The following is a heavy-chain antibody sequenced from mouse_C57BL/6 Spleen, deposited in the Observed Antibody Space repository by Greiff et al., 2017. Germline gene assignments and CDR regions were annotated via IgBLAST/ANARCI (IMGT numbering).Heavy chain of an antibody. V-gene: IGHV1-82*01. J-gene: IGHJ3*01. CDR1: GYAFSSSW. CDR2: IYPGDGDT. CDR3: ARFGTTVVEGRAY. D-gene: IGHD1-1*01. Sequence: QVQLKQSGPELVKPGASVKISCKASGYAFSSSWMNWVKQRPGKGLEWIGRIYPGDGDTNYNGKFKGKATLTADKSSSTAYMQLSSLTSEDSAVYFCARFGTTVVEGRAYWGQGTLVTVSA.